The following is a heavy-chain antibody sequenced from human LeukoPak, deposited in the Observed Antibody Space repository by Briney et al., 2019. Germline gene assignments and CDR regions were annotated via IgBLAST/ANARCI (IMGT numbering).Heavy chain of an antibody. Sequence: QPGGSLRLSCTASGFTFSNYWMHWVRQVPGKGLVWVSHIDIDGSNTKVADSVKGRFTISRDNAKNSLYLQMNSLRAEDTAVYYCARGLVVPAANRIWAGTHAFDIWGQGTMVTVSS. CDR1: GFTFSNYW. V-gene: IGHV3-74*03. CDR3: ARGLVVPAANRIWAGTHAFDI. J-gene: IGHJ3*02. D-gene: IGHD2-2*01. CDR2: IDIDGSNT.